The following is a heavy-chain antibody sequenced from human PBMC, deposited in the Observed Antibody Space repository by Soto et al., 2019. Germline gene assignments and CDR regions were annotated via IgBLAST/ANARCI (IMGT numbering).Heavy chain of an antibody. V-gene: IGHV3-15*01. Sequence: GGSLRLSCAASEFTFANAWISWVRQAPGKGLEWVGRIKSKADGGTTDYAAPVKGRFTISRDESQNTLYLQMNSLKTEDTAVYYCTSLYYGHWGQGALVTVSS. J-gene: IGHJ4*02. CDR2: IKSKADGGTT. CDR3: TSLYYGH. D-gene: IGHD4-17*01. CDR1: EFTFANAW.